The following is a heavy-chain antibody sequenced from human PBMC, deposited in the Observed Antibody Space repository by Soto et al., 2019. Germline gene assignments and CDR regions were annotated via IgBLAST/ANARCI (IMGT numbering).Heavy chain of an antibody. J-gene: IGHJ6*02. V-gene: IGHV4-59*12. Sequence: SETLSLTCTVSGGSISSYYGGWFRQPPGKGLEWIGNIYYSGSASYNPSLKSRVTISVDTSKNQVSLKLSSVTAADTAVYYCARVEGGYYSGMDVWGQGTTVTVSS. CDR2: IYYSGSA. CDR3: ARVEGGYYSGMDV. CDR1: GGSISSYY.